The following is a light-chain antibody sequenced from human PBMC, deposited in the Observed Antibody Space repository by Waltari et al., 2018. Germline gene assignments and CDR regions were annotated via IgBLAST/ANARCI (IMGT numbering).Light chain of an antibody. CDR1: SRDICGYSP. V-gene: IGLV2-14*01. Sequence: QSALTQPPSVSGSPGHSITIPCPATSRDICGYSPVLRYQQQPGKAPKLMIYDFTKRPSGVSNRFSGSNSGSTASLTISGLQAEDEADYYCSSYKGSSTLYVFGTGTKVTVL. CDR2: DFT. J-gene: IGLJ1*01. CDR3: SSYKGSSTLYV.